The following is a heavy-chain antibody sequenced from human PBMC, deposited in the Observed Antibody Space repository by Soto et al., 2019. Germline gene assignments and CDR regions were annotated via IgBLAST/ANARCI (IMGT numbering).Heavy chain of an antibody. CDR1: GYTFTGIF. CDR3: ALIEMTTIA. D-gene: IGHD3-22*01. V-gene: IGHV1-2*02. Sequence: QVQLVQSGAEVKKPGASVKVSCKASGYTFTGIFMHWVRQAPGQGLEWMGWINPKLGDTRYAQKLQDRVTMTRDTSISTTYLELTRLRSDDTAVYYCALIEMTTIAWGQGALVTVSS. CDR2: INPKLGDT. J-gene: IGHJ1*01.